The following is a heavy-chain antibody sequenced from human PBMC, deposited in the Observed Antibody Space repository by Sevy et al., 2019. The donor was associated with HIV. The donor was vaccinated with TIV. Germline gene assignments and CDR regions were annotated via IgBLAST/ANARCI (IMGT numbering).Heavy chain of an antibody. CDR3: ARVYHSPKGYCHDAFDF. CDR2: ISYDGSEI. D-gene: IGHD5-18*01. Sequence: GGSLRLSCAASGFGFSSYGMHWVRQAPGKNLAWVAFISYDGSEIDYTGSVKGRFTISRDDSKNTLYLQMNSLRSDDTALYYCARVYHSPKGYCHDAFDFWGQGTMVTVSS. CDR1: GFGFSSYG. J-gene: IGHJ3*01. V-gene: IGHV3-30*03.